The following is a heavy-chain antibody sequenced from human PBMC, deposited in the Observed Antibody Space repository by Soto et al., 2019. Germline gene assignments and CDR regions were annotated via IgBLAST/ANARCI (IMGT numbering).Heavy chain of an antibody. Sequence: QVQLEESGPGLVKPSETLSLTCTVSGGSISGHYWNWIRQPAGKGLEWIGRLETSGSTNYNPSLQSRVTMSVDTSKNQFSLRLSSVTAADTAVYYCTREGRYCSGASCYTDAFDIWGQGTLVTVSS. CDR2: LETSGST. CDR3: TREGRYCSGASCYTDAFDI. D-gene: IGHD2-15*01. CDR1: GGSISGHY. V-gene: IGHV4-4*07. J-gene: IGHJ3*02.